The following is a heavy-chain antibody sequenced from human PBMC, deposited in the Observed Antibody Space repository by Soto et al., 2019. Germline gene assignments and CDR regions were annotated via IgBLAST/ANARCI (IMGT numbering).Heavy chain of an antibody. Sequence: PGGSLRLSCAASGFTFSSYAMSWVRQAPGKGLEWVSAISGSGGSTYYADSVKGRFTISRDNSKNTLYLQMNSLRAEDTAVYYCAKDLESPIYDFWSGLRVYDYWGQGTLVTVSS. CDR3: AKDLESPIYDFWSGLRVYDY. D-gene: IGHD3-3*01. CDR1: GFTFSSYA. V-gene: IGHV3-23*01. J-gene: IGHJ4*02. CDR2: ISGSGGST.